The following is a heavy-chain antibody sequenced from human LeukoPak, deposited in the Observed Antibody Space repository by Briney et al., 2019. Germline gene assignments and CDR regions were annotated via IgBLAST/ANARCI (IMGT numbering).Heavy chain of an antibody. CDR3: AKGVVAATYFDY. Sequence: PGGSLRLSCAASGFTFSSYGMHWVRQAPGKGLEWVAVISYDGSNKYYADSVKGRFTISRDNSKNTLYLQMNSLRAEDTAVYYCAKGVVAATYFDYWGRGTLVTVSS. D-gene: IGHD2-15*01. J-gene: IGHJ4*02. CDR1: GFTFSSYG. V-gene: IGHV3-30*18. CDR2: ISYDGSNK.